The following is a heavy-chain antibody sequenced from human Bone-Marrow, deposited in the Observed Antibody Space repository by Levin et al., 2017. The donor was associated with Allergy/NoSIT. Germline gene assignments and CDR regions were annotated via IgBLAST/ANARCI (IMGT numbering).Heavy chain of an antibody. D-gene: IGHD3-10*01. CDR2: INHSGST. V-gene: IGHV4-34*01. CDR3: ARGRGGSGSYWFRWFDP. Sequence: SETLSLTCAVYGGSFSGYYWSWIRQPPGKGLEWIGEINHSGSTNYNPSLKSRVTISVDTSKNQFSLKLSSVTAADTAVYYCARGRGGSGSYWFRWFDPWGQGTLVTVSS. CDR1: GGSFSGYY. J-gene: IGHJ5*02.